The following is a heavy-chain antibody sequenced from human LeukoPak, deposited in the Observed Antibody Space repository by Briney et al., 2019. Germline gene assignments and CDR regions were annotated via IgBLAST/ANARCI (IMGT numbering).Heavy chain of an antibody. Sequence: GGSLRLSCAAFGFTFSSYWMHWVRQAPGVGLVWVSRINSDGSLTNYEDSVEGRYTISRDNAKSTLYLQMNSLRAEDTAVYYCLCLGTITSAGTGYWGQGTLVTVSS. J-gene: IGHJ4*02. V-gene: IGHV3-74*01. CDR2: INSDGSLT. D-gene: IGHD6-13*01. CDR1: GFTFSSYW. CDR3: LCLGTITSAGTGY.